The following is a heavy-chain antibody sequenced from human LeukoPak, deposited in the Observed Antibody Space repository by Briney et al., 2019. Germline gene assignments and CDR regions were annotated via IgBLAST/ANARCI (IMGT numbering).Heavy chain of an antibody. J-gene: IGHJ4*02. CDR3: ARXXXXXXXXXXFY. CDR2: INPSAGST. Sequence: FXXXYMHWVRQAPGQGXEWXGVINPSAGSTTYAQKFQGRVTMTRDTSTSTVYMELRSLRSEDTAVYYCARXXXXXXXXXXFYWGQXTXVTVSS. CDR1: FXXXY. V-gene: IGHV1-46*01.